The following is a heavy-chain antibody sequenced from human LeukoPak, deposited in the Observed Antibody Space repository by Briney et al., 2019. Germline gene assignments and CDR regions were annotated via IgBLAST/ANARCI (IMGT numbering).Heavy chain of an antibody. J-gene: IGHJ4*02. CDR2: IYYSGST. V-gene: IGHV4-31*03. CDR1: GGSISSGGYY. Sequence: SQTLSLTCTVSGGSISSGGYYWSWIRQHPGKGLEWIGYIYYSGSTYYNPSLKSRVTISVDTSKNQFSLKLSSVTAADTAVYYCARHKYSSSQPEYWGQGTLVTVSS. D-gene: IGHD6-6*01. CDR3: ARHKYSSSQPEY.